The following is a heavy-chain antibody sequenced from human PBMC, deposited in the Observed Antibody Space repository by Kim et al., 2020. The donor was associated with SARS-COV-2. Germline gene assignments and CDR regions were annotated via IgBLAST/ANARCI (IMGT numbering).Heavy chain of an antibody. V-gene: IGHV1-69*13. Sequence: SVKVSCKASGGTFSSYAISWVRQAPGQGLEWMGGIIPIFGTANYAQKFQGRVTITADESTSTAYMELSSLRSEDTAVYYCARKGEIAADYYYYYGMDVWGQGTTVTVSS. J-gene: IGHJ6*02. CDR3: ARKGEIAADYYYYYGMDV. D-gene: IGHD6-6*01. CDR2: IIPIFGTA. CDR1: GGTFSSYA.